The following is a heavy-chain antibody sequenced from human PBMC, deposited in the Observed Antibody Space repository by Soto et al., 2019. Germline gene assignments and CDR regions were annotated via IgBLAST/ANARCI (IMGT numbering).Heavy chain of an antibody. CDR1: GYSFTSYW. D-gene: IGHD1-20*01. J-gene: IGHJ5*01. CDR2: IYPGDSDT. V-gene: IGHV5-51*01. CDR3: ARQHNWSRNLFDS. Sequence: PGESLKISCKGSGYSFTSYWIAWVRQMPGKGLEWMGIIYPGDSDTRYSPSFQGQVTISADKSIYTAYLQWSSRKASDTAIYYCARQHNWSRNLFDSWGQGTRVTVSS.